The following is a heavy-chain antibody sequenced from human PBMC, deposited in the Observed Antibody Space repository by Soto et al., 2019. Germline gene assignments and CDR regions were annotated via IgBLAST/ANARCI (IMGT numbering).Heavy chain of an antibody. CDR3: ARDVPYDILTGPTVGFDP. CDR2: IYYSGST. Sequence: PSETLSLTCTVSGGSISSGGYYWSWIRQPPGKGLEWIGYIYYSGSTNYNPSLKSRVTISVDTPKNQFSLKLSSVTAADTAVYYCARDVPYDILTGPTVGFDPWGQGTLVTVSS. V-gene: IGHV4-61*08. D-gene: IGHD3-9*01. J-gene: IGHJ5*02. CDR1: GGSISSGGYY.